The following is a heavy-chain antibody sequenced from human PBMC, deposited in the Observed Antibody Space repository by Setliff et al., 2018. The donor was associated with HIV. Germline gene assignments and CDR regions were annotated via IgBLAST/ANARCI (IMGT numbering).Heavy chain of an antibody. CDR1: NVSFNSYY. J-gene: IGHJ3*02. CDR2: IYSSGST. D-gene: IGHD1-26*01. V-gene: IGHV4-4*07. CDR3: ARVQWDLLYVPDAFDI. Sequence: SETLSLTCTVSNVSFNSYYWSWIRHPAGRALEWIGRIYSSGSTNYNPSLKSRVKMSLDTSKNQFSLKLSSVTAADTAVYYCARVQWDLLYVPDAFDIWGQGIMVTVSS.